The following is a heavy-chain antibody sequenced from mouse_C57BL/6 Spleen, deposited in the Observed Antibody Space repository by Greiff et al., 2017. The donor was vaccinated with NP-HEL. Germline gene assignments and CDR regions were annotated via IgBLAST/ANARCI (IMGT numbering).Heavy chain of an antibody. CDR3: ARDLDYYGSSYEDGFAY. CDR1: GYTFTGYW. D-gene: IGHD1-1*01. V-gene: IGHV1-9*01. Sequence: VQRVESGAELMKPGASVKLSCKATGYTFTGYWIEWVKQRPGHGLEWIGEILPGSGSTNYNEKFKGKATFTADTSSNTAYMQLSSLTTEDSAIYYCARDLDYYGSSYEDGFAYWGQGTLVTVSA. J-gene: IGHJ3*01. CDR2: ILPGSGST.